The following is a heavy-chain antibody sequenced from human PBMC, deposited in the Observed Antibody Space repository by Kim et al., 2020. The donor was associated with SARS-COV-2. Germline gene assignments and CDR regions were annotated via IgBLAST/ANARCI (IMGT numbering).Heavy chain of an antibody. CDR3: TGTYGGAH. V-gene: IGHV3-74*01. CDR2: GRLT. Sequence: GRLTNYAGSVKGRFTISRDNAKNTLYRQMNSLRAEDTGVYYCTGTYGGAHWGQGTLVTVSS. D-gene: IGHD4-17*01. J-gene: IGHJ4*02.